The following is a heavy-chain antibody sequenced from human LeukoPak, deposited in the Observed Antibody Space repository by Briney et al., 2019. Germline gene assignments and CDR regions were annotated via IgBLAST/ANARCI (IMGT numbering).Heavy chain of an antibody. CDR2: INHSGST. D-gene: IGHD3-3*01. V-gene: IGHV4-34*01. Sequence: PSETLSLTCAVYGGSFSGYYWSWIRQPPGKGLEWIGEINHSGSTNYNPSLKSRVTISVDTSKNQFSLKLSSVTAADTAVYYCARAPDYDFWSGYYTLVGAFDIWGQGTMVTVSS. CDR3: ARAPDYDFWSGYYTLVGAFDI. J-gene: IGHJ3*02. CDR1: GGSFSGYY.